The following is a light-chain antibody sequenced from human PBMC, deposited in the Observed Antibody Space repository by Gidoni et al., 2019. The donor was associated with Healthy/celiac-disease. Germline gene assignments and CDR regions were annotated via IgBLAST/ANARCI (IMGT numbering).Light chain of an antibody. J-gene: IGKJ3*01. CDR2: DAS. CDR3: QQSSNWPPT. Sequence: EIVLTQSPATLSLSPGERATLSCRASQSVSSYFAWYQQKPGQAPRLLIYDASNRATGIPARFSGSGSGTDFTLTISSLEPEDFAVYYCQQSSNWPPTFGPGTKVDIK. V-gene: IGKV3-11*01. CDR1: QSVSSY.